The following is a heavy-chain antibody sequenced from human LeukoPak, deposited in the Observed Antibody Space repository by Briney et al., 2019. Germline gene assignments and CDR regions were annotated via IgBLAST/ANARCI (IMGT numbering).Heavy chain of an antibody. V-gene: IGHV1-69*13. CDR2: IIPILVTA. CDR1: VGTFSSYA. Sequence: SVKVSCKASVGTFSSYAISWVRQSPGHGLEWMGGIIPILVTANYAQKFQGRVTITAYESTSTAYMELSSLRSEDTAFYYRQKKSYDILTGYYNPYYYYGMDVWGQGTTVTVSS. D-gene: IGHD3-9*01. J-gene: IGHJ6*02. CDR3: QKKSYDILTGYYNPYYYYGMDV.